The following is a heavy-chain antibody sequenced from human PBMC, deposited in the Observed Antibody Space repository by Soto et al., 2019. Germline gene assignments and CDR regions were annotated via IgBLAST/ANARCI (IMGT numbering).Heavy chain of an antibody. CDR3: ARWTTALDY. D-gene: IGHD4-17*01. J-gene: IGHJ4*02. CDR1: GFSLSNYW. V-gene: IGHV3-7*03. Sequence: EVQLVESGGGLVQPGGSLRLSCAASGFSLSNYWITWVRRAPGKRPEWVANIKQDGSATYYMDSVRGRFTISRDNANNSLFLQMNSLRAEDTALYYCARWTTALDYWGQGALVTVSS. CDR2: IKQDGSAT.